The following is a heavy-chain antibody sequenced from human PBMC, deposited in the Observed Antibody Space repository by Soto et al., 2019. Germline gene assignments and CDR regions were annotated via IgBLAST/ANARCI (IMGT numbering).Heavy chain of an antibody. CDR1: GGSISSGGYY. J-gene: IGHJ6*03. V-gene: IGHV4-31*03. CDR2: INYSGST. CDR3: ARPKFYYYYMDV. Sequence: SATLSLTCTVSGGSISSGGYYWIWIRQNPGKGLEWIGYINYSGSTNYNPSLKSRVTISVDTSKNQFSLKLSSVTAADTAVYYCARPKFYYYYMDVWGKGTTVTVSS.